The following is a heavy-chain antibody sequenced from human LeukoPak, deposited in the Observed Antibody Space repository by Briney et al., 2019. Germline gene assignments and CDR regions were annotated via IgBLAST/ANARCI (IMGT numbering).Heavy chain of an antibody. Sequence: SETLSLTCTVSGGSISSYYWSWIRQPAGKGLEWIGRIYTSGSTNYNASLKSRVSMSVDTSKNQFSLKLSSVTAADTAVFYRARENSGSYREFDYWGRGTLVTVSS. CDR1: GGSISSYY. D-gene: IGHD1-26*01. V-gene: IGHV4-4*07. CDR2: IYTSGST. J-gene: IGHJ4*02. CDR3: ARENSGSYREFDY.